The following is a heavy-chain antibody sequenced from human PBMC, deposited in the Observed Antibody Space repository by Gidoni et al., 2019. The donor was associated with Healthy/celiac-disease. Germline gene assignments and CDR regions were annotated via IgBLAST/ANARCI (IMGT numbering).Heavy chain of an antibody. V-gene: IGHV3-48*01. D-gene: IGHD2-15*01. Sequence: EVQLVESGGGLVQPGGSLRLSCAASGFTFSSYSMNWVRQAPGKGLECFSYISSSSSTIYYADSVKGRFTISRDNAKNSLYLQMNSLRAEDTAVYYCARVTDGLLGDFDYWGQGTLVTVSS. CDR3: ARVTDGLLGDFDY. CDR2: ISSSSSTI. J-gene: IGHJ4*02. CDR1: GFTFSSYS.